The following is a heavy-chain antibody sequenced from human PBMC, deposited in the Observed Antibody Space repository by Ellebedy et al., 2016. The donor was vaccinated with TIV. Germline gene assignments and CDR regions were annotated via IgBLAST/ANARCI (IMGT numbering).Heavy chain of an antibody. Sequence: PGGSLRLSCAASGFTFSSYSMNWVRQAPGKGLEWVSHISLSSSTIYYADSVKGRFTISRDNAKNSLSLQMNSLRDEDTAAYYCARGPRFGESSFDYWGQGTLVTVSS. CDR2: ISLSSSTI. D-gene: IGHD3-10*01. J-gene: IGHJ4*02. V-gene: IGHV3-48*02. CDR3: ARGPRFGESSFDY. CDR1: GFTFSSYS.